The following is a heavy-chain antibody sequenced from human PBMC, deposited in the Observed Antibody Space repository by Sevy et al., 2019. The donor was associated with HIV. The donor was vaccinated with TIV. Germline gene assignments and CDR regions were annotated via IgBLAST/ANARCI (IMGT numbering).Heavy chain of an antibody. CDR3: STDPIIVLLVTDGMDV. D-gene: IGHD2-8*02. V-gene: IGHV3-15*01. CDR1: GFTFTYAW. CDR2: IKSKADGGTI. Sequence: GGSLRLSCAASGFTFTYAWMTWVRQAPGKGLEWVGRIKSKADGGTIDYAAPVKGRFTISRDDSKRTLYLQMNSLKTEDTGVYYCSTDPIIVLLVTDGMDVWGQGTTVTVSS. J-gene: IGHJ6*02.